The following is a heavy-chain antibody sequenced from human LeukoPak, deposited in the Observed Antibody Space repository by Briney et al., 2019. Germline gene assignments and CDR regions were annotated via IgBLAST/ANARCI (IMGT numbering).Heavy chain of an antibody. J-gene: IGHJ4*02. CDR3: ARDSSHDTAMVHFDY. D-gene: IGHD5-18*01. Sequence: ASMKVSCKASGYTFTGYYMHWVRQAPGQGLEWMGWINPNSGGTNYAQKFQGRVTMTRDTSISTAYMELSRLRSDDTAVYYCARDSSHDTAMVHFDYWGQGTLVTVSS. CDR1: GYTFTGYY. V-gene: IGHV1-2*02. CDR2: INPNSGGT.